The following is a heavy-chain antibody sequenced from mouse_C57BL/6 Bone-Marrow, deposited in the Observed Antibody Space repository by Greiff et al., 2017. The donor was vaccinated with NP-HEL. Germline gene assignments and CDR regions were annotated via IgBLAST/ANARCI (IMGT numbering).Heavy chain of an antibody. J-gene: IGHJ4*01. V-gene: IGHV5-4*01. CDR2: ISDGGSYT. CDR3: ARGIYYYGRDYAMDY. Sequence: EVQLQESGGGLVKPGGSLKLSCAASGFTFSSYAMSWVRQTPEKRLEWVATISDGGSYTYYPDNVKGRFTISRDNAKNNLYLQMSHLKSEDTAMYYCARGIYYYGRDYAMDYWGQGTSVTVSS. D-gene: IGHD1-1*01. CDR1: GFTFSSYA.